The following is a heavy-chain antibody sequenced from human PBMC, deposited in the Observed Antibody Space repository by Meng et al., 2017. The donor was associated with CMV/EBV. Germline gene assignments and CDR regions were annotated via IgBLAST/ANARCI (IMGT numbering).Heavy chain of an antibody. D-gene: IGHD3-3*01. V-gene: IGHV1-69*05. Sequence: LVKVSCKASGGTFSSYAISWVRQAPGQGLEWMGGIIPIFGTANYAQKFQGRVTITTDESTSTAYMELSSLRSEDTAVYYCARDSSYDFWSGQAYYYYGMDVWGQGTTVTVSS. J-gene: IGHJ6*02. CDR1: GGTFSSYA. CDR2: IIPIFGTA. CDR3: ARDSSYDFWSGQAYYYYGMDV.